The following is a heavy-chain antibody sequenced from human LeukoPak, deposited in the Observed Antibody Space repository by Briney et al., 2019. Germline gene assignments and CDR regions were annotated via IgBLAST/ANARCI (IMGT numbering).Heavy chain of an antibody. J-gene: IGHJ3*02. CDR2: ISYDGSNK. V-gene: IGHV3-30*18. Sequence: GGSLRVSCAASGFTFSRYAMHWVRQAPGKGLEWVAVISYDGSNKYYADSVKGRFTISRDNSKNTLYLQMNSLRAEDTAVYYCAKGLGIAAAGSHAFDIWGQGTMVTVSS. CDR3: AKGLGIAAAGSHAFDI. CDR1: GFTFSRYA. D-gene: IGHD6-13*01.